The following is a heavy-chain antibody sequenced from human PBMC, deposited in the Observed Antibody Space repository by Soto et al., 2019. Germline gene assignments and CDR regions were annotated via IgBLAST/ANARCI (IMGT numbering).Heavy chain of an antibody. CDR3: AKARAQYYDFWSGYPVDY. Sequence: GGSLRLSCAASGFTFSSNYMGWVRQAPGKGLEWVSVIYSGGSTYYADSVKGRFTISRDNSKNTLYLQMNSLRAEDTAVYYCAKARAQYYDFWSGYPVDYWGQGTLVTVSS. D-gene: IGHD3-3*01. CDR2: IYSGGST. CDR1: GFTFSSNY. V-gene: IGHV3-53*01. J-gene: IGHJ4*02.